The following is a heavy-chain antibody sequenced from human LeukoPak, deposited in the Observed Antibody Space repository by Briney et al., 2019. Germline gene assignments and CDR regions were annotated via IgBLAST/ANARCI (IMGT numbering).Heavy chain of an antibody. D-gene: IGHD3-10*01. J-gene: IGHJ4*02. Sequence: GGSLRLSSAASGFTFSSYWMSWVRQAPGKGLEWVANIKQDGSEKYYVDSVKGRFTISRDNAKNSLYLQMNSLRAEDTAVYYCAREDHYYYGSGSYNYRGQGTLVTVSS. CDR3: AREDHYYYGSGSYNY. V-gene: IGHV3-7*01. CDR2: IKQDGSEK. CDR1: GFTFSSYW.